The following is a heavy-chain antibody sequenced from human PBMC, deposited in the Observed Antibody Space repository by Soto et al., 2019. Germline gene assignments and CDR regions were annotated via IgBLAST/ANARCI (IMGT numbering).Heavy chain of an antibody. Sequence: QVQLVQSEAEVKKPGASVKVSCKASGYSFATYGFSWVRQAPGQGLECVGWISAHNGDTHYSQKFQGRVTLTTDTSTNTGYMELSILTSDDTAVYFCATEPIYYNDGSGYYPLGHWGQGTLVTVSS. CDR1: GYSFATYG. CDR3: ATEPIYYNDGSGYYPLGH. D-gene: IGHD3-22*01. J-gene: IGHJ4*02. CDR2: ISAHNGDT. V-gene: IGHV1-18*04.